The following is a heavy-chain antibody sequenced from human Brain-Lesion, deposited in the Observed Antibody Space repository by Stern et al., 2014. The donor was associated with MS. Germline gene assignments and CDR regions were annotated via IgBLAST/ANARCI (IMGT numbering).Heavy chain of an antibody. D-gene: IGHD6-19*01. J-gene: IGHJ4*02. V-gene: IGHV4-39*02. Sequence: QVQLVQSGPGLVTPSETLSLTCTGSGGSIGRSSYYWGWIRQPPGKGLEWIGNIFYTGSTFYDPSLHSRVTISVGTSTNHLPLVLNSVSAADTAVYYCARGAGVFDSWGQGTLVTVSP. CDR2: IFYTGST. CDR3: ARGAGVFDS. CDR1: GGSIGRSSYY.